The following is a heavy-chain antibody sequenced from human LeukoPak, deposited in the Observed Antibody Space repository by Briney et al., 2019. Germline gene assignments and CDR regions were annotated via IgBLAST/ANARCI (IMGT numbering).Heavy chain of an antibody. V-gene: IGHV6-1*01. Sequence: SQTLSLTCAISGDSVSSNSAAWNWIRQSPSRGLEWLGRTYYRSRWYNEYEVSVRSRITISPDTSKNQVYLQLNFVTPEDTAVYYCASSSGDLDYWGQGTLVTVSS. D-gene: IGHD1-26*01. CDR3: ASSSGDLDY. CDR2: TYYRSRWYN. CDR1: GDSVSSNSAA. J-gene: IGHJ4*02.